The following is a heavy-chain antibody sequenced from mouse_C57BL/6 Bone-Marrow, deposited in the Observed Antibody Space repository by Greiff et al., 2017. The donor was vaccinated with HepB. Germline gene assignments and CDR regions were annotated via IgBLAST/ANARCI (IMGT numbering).Heavy chain of an antibody. CDR3: RKFSQLLRGAMDY. CDR1: YTFTDYYM. CDR2: YPGSGNTY. D-gene: IGHD1-1*01. J-gene: IGHJ4*01. V-gene: IGHV1-83*01. Sequence: VQLQQSGPELVKPGASVKMSCKASGYTFTDYYMHWVKQKPGKGLEWIGEIYPGSGNTYYNEKFKGKATLTADTSSSTAYMQLSSLTSEDSAVYFCARKFSQLLRGAMDYWGQGTSVTVSS.